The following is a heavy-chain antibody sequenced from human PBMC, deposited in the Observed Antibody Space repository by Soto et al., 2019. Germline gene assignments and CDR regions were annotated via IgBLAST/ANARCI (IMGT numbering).Heavy chain of an antibody. Sequence: LSLTCTVSGGSIRTGGYYWTWIRQRPGEGLEWIGYIYYTGSAYYNPSLKSRVAISVDMSKNQFSLKLNSVTAADTAVYYCAKDPSPQPTTVITPGWFDPWGQGILVTVSS. J-gene: IGHJ5*02. V-gene: IGHV4-31*03. CDR3: AKDPSPQPTTVITPGWFDP. CDR1: GGSIRTGGYY. D-gene: IGHD4-17*01. CDR2: IYYTGSA.